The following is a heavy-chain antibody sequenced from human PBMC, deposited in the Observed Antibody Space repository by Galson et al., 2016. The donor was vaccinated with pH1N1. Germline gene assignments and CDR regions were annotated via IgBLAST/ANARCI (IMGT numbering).Heavy chain of an antibody. J-gene: IGHJ4*02. Sequence: SLRLSCAASGFTFSDYYMSWIRQAPGKGLEWVSYISSSNIYTHYADSVKGRFTISRDNARNSLYLQMNSLRAEDAAVYYCARTRGYSYGSFDYWGQGTLVTVSS. V-gene: IGHV3-11*06. CDR1: GFTFSDYY. D-gene: IGHD5-18*01. CDR2: ISSSNIYT. CDR3: ARTRGYSYGSFDY.